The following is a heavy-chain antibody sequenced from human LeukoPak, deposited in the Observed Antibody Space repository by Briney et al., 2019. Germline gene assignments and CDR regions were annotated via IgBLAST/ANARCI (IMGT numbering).Heavy chain of an antibody. CDR3: ARGYSSGWGNPPFDY. V-gene: IGHV4-38-2*02. CDR1: GYSISTGYY. D-gene: IGHD6-19*01. CDR2: FYHGGNT. Sequence: SETLSLTCTVSGYSISTGYYWDWIRQPPGKGLEWIGTFYHGGNTYYNPSLKSRVTISVDTSKNQFSLKLSSVTAADTAVYYCARGYSSGWGNPPFDYWGQGTLVTVSS. J-gene: IGHJ4*02.